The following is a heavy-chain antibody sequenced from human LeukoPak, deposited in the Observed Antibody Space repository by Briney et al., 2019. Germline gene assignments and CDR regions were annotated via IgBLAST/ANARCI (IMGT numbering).Heavy chain of an antibody. CDR1: GFTVSSNY. V-gene: IGHV3-53*01. CDR2: IYSGGST. J-gene: IGHJ6*02. D-gene: IGHD6-13*01. CDR3: ARGLRDSSSWIYGMDV. Sequence: GGSLRLSCAASGFTVSSNYMSWVRQAPGKGLEWVSVIYSGGSTYYADSVKGRFTISRDNSKNTLYLQMNSLRAEDTAVYYCARGLRDSSSWIYGMDVWGQGTTVTVSS.